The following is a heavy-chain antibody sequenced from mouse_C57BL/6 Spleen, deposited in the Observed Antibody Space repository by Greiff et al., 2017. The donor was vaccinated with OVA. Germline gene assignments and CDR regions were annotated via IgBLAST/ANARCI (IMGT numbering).Heavy chain of an antibody. V-gene: IGHV5-17*01. CDR3: ARPGNYDYFDY. J-gene: IGHJ2*01. CDR1: GFTFSDYG. Sequence: EVKVVESGGGLVKPGGSLKLSCAASGFTFSDYGMHWVRQAPEKGLEWVAYISSGSSTIYYADTVKGRFTISRDNAKNTLFLQMTSLRSEDTAMYYCARPGNYDYFDYWGQGTTLTVSS. D-gene: IGHD2-4*01. CDR2: ISSGSSTI.